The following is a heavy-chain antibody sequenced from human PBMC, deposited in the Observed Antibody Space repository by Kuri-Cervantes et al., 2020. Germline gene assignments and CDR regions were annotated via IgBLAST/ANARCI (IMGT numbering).Heavy chain of an antibody. Sequence: LSLTCAVYGGSFSGYYWSWIRQPPGKGLEWIGEINHSGSTNYNPSLKSRVTISVDTSKNQFSLKLSSVTAADTAVYYCARVTIFYFYYYYMDVWGKGTTVTVSS. CDR2: INHSGST. CDR1: GGSFSGYY. J-gene: IGHJ6*03. V-gene: IGHV4-34*01. CDR3: ARVTIFYFYYYYMDV. D-gene: IGHD3-3*01.